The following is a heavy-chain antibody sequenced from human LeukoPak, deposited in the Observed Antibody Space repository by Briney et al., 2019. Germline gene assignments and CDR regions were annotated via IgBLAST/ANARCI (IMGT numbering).Heavy chain of an antibody. CDR2: ISSSSSTI. D-gene: IGHD2-8*01. Sequence: GGSLRLSCAASGFTFSSYSMNWVRQAPGKGLEWVSYISSSSSTIYYADSVKGRFTISRDNAKNSLFLQMSSLRVEDTAVYYCVRDTYGPSDSWGQGTLVTVS. CDR3: VRDTYGPSDS. V-gene: IGHV3-48*04. J-gene: IGHJ4*02. CDR1: GFTFSSYS.